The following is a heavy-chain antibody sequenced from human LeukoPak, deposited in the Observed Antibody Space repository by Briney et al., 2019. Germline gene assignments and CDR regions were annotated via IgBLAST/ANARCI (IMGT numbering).Heavy chain of an antibody. CDR2: MNPNSGNT. CDR1: GYTFTSYD. D-gene: IGHD3-3*01. J-gene: IGHJ4*02. CDR3: ARATSSPLNYDFWSGYYNGDLDY. Sequence: ASVKVSCKASGYTFTSYDINWVRQATGQGLEWMGWMNPNSGNTGYAQKFQGRVTITRNTSISTAYMELSSLRSEDTAAYYCARATSSPLNYDFWSGYYNGDLDYWGQGTLVTVSS. V-gene: IGHV1-8*03.